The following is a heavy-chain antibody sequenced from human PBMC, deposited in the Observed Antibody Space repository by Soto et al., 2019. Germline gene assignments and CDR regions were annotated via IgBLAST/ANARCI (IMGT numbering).Heavy chain of an antibody. J-gene: IGHJ4*02. CDR2: FSSGGGGT. CDR1: GFTLSHYA. Sequence: AGSLRLSCTSSGFTLSHYAMRCFCQAPAKRLEWVSTFSSGGGGTYYADSVKGRFTISRDNSKNTLSLQMNSLRAEDTAVYYCTKANRYCSGANCFTFDYWGLGTLVTVSS. D-gene: IGHD2-15*01. V-gene: IGHV3-23*01. CDR3: TKANRYCSGANCFTFDY.